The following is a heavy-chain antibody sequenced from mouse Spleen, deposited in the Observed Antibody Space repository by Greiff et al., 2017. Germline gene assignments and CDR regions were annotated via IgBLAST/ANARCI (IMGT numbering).Heavy chain of an antibody. J-gene: IGHJ1*01. CDR3: ARGGMVTRWYFDV. CDR1: GYTFTSYW. Sequence: QVQLQQPGAELVMPGASVKLSCKASGYTFTSYWMHWVKQRPGQGLEWIGEIDPSDSYTHYNQKFKGKATLTVDKSSSTAYMQLSSLTSEDSAVYYCARGGMVTRWYFDVWGAGTTVTVSS. D-gene: IGHD2-10*02. V-gene: IGHV1-69*01. CDR2: IDPSDSYT.